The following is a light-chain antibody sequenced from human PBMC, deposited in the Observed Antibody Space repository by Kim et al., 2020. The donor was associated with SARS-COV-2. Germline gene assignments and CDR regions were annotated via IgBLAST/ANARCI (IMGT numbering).Light chain of an antibody. CDR1: SSNIGAPYD. CDR2: DNK. V-gene: IGLV1-40*01. J-gene: IGLJ3*02. Sequence: QSVLTQPPSVSGAPGQRVTISCTGSSSNIGAPYDVHWYQQLPGTAPKLLIYDNKNRPSGVSDRFSGSKSGTSAYLAITGLQAEDEADYYCQSYDRSLSGSVFGGGTKVTVL. CDR3: QSYDRSLSGSV.